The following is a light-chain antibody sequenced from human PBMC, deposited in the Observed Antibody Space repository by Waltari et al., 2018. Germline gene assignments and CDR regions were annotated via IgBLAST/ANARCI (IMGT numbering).Light chain of an antibody. J-gene: IGLJ3*02. V-gene: IGLV1-44*01. CDR3: ATWDDSLNGWV. Sequence: QSVLTQPPSASGTPGPRATISCSGRNSNTGRSAVNRYQQLPETAPKLLIYTDNQRPSGVPDRCSGSKSGTSASLAISGLQSEDEADYHCATWDDSLNGWVFGGGTKVTVL. CDR1: NSNTGRSA. CDR2: TDN.